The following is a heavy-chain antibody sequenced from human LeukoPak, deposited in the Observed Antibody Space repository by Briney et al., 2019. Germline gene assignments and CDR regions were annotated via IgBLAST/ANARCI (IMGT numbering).Heavy chain of an antibody. CDR2: IYHTGTP. CDR3: ARWYGSRSYHTSYYYYGIDV. J-gene: IGHJ6*04. CDR1: GVSITNVYW. Sequence: SGALSHTRAVSGVSITNVYWWSWAPQPPGKGLEWIGEIYHTGTPNYNPSLKSRVTISVDKSKNQLSIKLNSVSAADADVYYCARWYGSRSYHTSYYYYGIDVWGKGTTVTVS. D-gene: IGHD3-10*01. V-gene: IGHV4-4*02.